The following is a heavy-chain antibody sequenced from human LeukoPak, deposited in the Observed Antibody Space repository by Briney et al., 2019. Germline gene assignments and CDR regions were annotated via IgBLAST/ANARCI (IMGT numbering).Heavy chain of an antibody. CDR1: GYTFTSYG. Sequence: ASVKVSCKASGYTFTSYGISWVRQAPGQGLEWMGWIGAYNGNTNYAQKLQGRVTMTTDTSTSTAYMELRSLRSDDTAVYYCARGTNRDSPNVFDYWGQGTLVTVSS. V-gene: IGHV1-18*01. CDR3: ARGTNRDSPNVFDY. D-gene: IGHD2-8*01. CDR2: IGAYNGNT. J-gene: IGHJ4*02.